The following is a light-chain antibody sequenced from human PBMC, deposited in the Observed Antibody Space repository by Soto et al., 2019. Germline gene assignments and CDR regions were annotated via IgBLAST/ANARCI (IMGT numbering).Light chain of an antibody. CDR2: EVS. V-gene: IGLV2-14*01. J-gene: IGLJ3*02. CDR1: SSDVGYYKY. CDR3: NSYTTSSTWV. Sequence: QSALTQPASVSGSPGQSITISCTGTSSDVGYYKYVSWYQQHPGKAPKLMIYEVSNRPSGVSNRFSGSKSGNTASLTISGLQAEDEADYYCNSYTTSSTWVFGGGTKLTVL.